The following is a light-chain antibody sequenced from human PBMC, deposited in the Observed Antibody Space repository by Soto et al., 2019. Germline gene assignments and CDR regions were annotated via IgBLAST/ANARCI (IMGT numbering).Light chain of an antibody. J-gene: IGLJ1*01. V-gene: IGLV2-14*01. Sequence: QSVLTQPASVSGSPGQSITISCTGTSSDVGGYNYVSWYQQHPGKAPKLMIYDVSNRPSGVSNRFSGSKSGNTASLTISGLQAEDEVDYYCSSYTSSSALLDVFGTGTKLTVL. CDR2: DVS. CDR1: SSDVGGYNY. CDR3: SSYTSSSALLDV.